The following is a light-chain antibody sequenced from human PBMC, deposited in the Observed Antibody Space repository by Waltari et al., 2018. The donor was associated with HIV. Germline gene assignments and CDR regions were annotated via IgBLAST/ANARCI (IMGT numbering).Light chain of an antibody. CDR3: QVWDSSSGVV. CDR2: YDS. J-gene: IGLJ2*01. V-gene: IGLV3-21*04. Sequence: SYVLTQSPSVPVAPGKTARLTCGGNNLGTKSVHGYQQKPGQAPVLVIYYDSDRPSGIPERFSGSNSGNTATLTISRVEAGDEADYYCQVWDSSSGVVFGGGTRLTVL. CDR1: NLGTKS.